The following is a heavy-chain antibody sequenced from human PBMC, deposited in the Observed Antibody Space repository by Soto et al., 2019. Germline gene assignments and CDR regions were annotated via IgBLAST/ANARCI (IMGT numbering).Heavy chain of an antibody. Sequence: GGSLRLSCAASGFTFDDYAMHWVRQAPGKGLEWVSGISWNSGSIGYADSVKGRFTISRDNAKNSLYLQMNSLRAGDTALYYCAKAGMTTGPEMGGFEYYFDYWGQGTLVTVSS. D-gene: IGHD4-17*01. J-gene: IGHJ4*02. CDR1: GFTFDDYA. CDR2: ISWNSGSI. V-gene: IGHV3-9*01. CDR3: AKAGMTTGPEMGGFEYYFDY.